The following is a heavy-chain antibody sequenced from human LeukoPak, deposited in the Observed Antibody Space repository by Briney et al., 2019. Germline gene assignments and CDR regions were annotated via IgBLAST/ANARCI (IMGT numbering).Heavy chain of an antibody. V-gene: IGHV4-4*07. CDR2: IYASGST. CDR3: ARGGLFAFDI. J-gene: IGHJ3*02. CDR1: GVSINSYY. Sequence: SETLSLTCTVSGVSINSYYWSWIRQPAGKGLEWIGRIYASGSTNYNPSLMSRITMSVDRSKNQFSLKLNSVTAADTAVYYCARGGLFAFDIWGQGTTVIVSS.